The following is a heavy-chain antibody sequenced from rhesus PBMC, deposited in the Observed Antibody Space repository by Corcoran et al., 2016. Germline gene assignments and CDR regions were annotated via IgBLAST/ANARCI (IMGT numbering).Heavy chain of an antibody. CDR3: TRGWGGTREIDY. V-gene: IGHV3-136*01. CDR1: GFTFSSYD. J-gene: IGHJ4*01. CDR2: INYTGKTI. D-gene: IGHD1-1*01. Sequence: EVQLVESGGGLVQPGGSLRLSCAASGFTFSSYDMSWVRQAPGKGLEWNSYINYTGKTIYYADSVKGRYTISRDKAKSSLSLQMSNLRAEDTAVYYCTRGWGGTREIDYWGQGVLVTVSS.